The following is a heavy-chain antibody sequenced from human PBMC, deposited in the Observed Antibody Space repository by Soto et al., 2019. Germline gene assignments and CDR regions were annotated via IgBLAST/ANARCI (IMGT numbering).Heavy chain of an antibody. J-gene: IGHJ6*02. V-gene: IGHV5-10-1*01. D-gene: IGHD2-15*01. CDR2: IDPSDSYS. CDR3: ASGDLGYDYYYGMDV. CDR1: GYSFTSYW. Sequence: GESLKISCKGSGYSFTSYWISWVRQMPGKGLEWMGRIDPSDSYSNYSRSFQGHVTISADKSISTAYLQWSSLKASDTAMYYCASGDLGYDYYYGMDVWGQGTTVTVSS.